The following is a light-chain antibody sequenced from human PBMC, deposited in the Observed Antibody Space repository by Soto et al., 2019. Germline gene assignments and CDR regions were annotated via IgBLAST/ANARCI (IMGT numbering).Light chain of an antibody. CDR3: QQYNYWPRT. CDR2: GAS. Sequence: EILVTQFPATLSVSPGERATLSCTGSQSLSNKLAWYQQNPGQAPRLLIYGASTRATGVPARFSGSGSETEFTLTISNLQSEDFAVYYCQQYNYWPRTFGQGTNVEVK. J-gene: IGKJ1*01. V-gene: IGKV3-15*01. CDR1: QSLSNK.